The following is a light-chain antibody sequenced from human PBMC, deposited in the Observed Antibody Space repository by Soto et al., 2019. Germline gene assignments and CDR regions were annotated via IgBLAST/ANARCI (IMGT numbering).Light chain of an antibody. V-gene: IGKV3-15*01. CDR2: GAS. CDR1: QSVSSY. Sequence: EVVTRQSPATLTVYPGERTLLSCRASQSVSSYLAWYQQKTGQAPRLLIYGASARALDIPARFSGSGYGTEFNFTITSLQSEDFAIYYCQQYDQWPITFGQGTRLEIK. CDR3: QQYDQWPIT. J-gene: IGKJ5*01.